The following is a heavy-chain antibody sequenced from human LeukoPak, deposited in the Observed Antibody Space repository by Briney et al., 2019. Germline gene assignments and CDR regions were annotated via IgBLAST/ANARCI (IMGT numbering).Heavy chain of an antibody. CDR1: GFTFSSYW. D-gene: IGHD3-22*01. CDR3: ARDGYDSSGYYYYYYYMDV. CDR2: IKQDGSEK. Sequence: GGSLRLSCAASGFTFSSYWMSWVRQAPGKGLEWVANIKQDGSEKYYVDSVKGRFTISRDNAKNSLYLQMNSLRAEDTAVYYCARDGYDSSGYYYYYYYMDVWGKGTTVTVSS. V-gene: IGHV3-7*01. J-gene: IGHJ6*03.